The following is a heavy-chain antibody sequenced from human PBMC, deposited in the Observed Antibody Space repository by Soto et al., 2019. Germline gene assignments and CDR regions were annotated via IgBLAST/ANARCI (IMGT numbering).Heavy chain of an antibody. CDR2: INSDGSST. D-gene: IGHD3-10*01. Sequence: SLPLSWAASGLTFTSFWRHCVRQAQRKGLVWISRINSDGSSTSHAESVKDRFTISRDNAKNTLYLEMNSLRAEDTAVYYCARGGRVTNVTPEGKNCLDPWGQGTMVTVSS. J-gene: IGHJ5*01. CDR3: ARGGRVTNVTPEGKNCLDP. V-gene: IGHV3-74*01. CDR1: GLTFTSFW.